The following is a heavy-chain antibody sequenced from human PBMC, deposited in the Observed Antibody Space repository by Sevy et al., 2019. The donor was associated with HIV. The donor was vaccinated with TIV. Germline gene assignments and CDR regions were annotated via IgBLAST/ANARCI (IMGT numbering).Heavy chain of an antibody. V-gene: IGHV5-51*01. CDR2: IYPGDSDT. CDR1: GYSFTSYW. Sequence: GESLKISCKGSGYSFTSYWNGWVRQMPGKGLEWMGIIYPGDSDTRYSPSFQGQVTISADKSISTAYLQWSSLKASDTAMYYCARVNSFGDYIGGRVWFDPWGQGTLVTVSS. CDR3: ARVNSFGDYIGGRVWFDP. J-gene: IGHJ5*02. D-gene: IGHD4-17*01.